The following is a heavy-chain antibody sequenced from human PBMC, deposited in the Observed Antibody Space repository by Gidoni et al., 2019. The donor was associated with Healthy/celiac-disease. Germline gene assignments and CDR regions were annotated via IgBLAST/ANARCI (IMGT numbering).Heavy chain of an antibody. Sequence: QITLKESGPTLVKPTQTLTLTCTFSGFSLSTSGVGVCWIRQPPGKALEWLALIYWDDDKRYSPSLKSRLTITKDTAKNQVVLTMTNMDPVDTATYYCAQGRDCSSTSCYDDYYYYGMDVWGQGTTVTVSS. D-gene: IGHD2-2*01. J-gene: IGHJ6*02. CDR1: GFSLSTSGVG. CDR2: IYWDDDK. CDR3: AQGRDCSSTSCYDDYYYYGMDV. V-gene: IGHV2-5*02.